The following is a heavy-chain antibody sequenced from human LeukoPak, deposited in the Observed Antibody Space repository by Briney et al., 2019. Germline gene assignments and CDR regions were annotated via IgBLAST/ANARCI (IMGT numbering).Heavy chain of an antibody. Sequence: PSETLSLTCTVSGGSISSYYWSWIRQPPGKGLEWIGYIYYSGSTNYNPSLKSRVTISVATSKNQFSLKLSSVTAADTAVYYCARVPLKYYYDSSGYYSRYYYYMDVWGKGTTVTVSS. J-gene: IGHJ6*03. CDR3: ARVPLKYYYDSSGYYSRYYYYMDV. V-gene: IGHV4-59*01. CDR1: GGSISSYY. D-gene: IGHD3-22*01. CDR2: IYYSGST.